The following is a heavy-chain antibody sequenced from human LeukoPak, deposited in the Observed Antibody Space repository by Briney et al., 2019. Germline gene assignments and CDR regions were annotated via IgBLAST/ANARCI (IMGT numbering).Heavy chain of an antibody. J-gene: IGHJ4*02. CDR1: GFTVSSNY. D-gene: IGHD2-2*01. CDR3: ARDHRNAGVFDY. V-gene: IGHV3-53*01. Sequence: PGGSQRLSCAASGFTVSSNYMSWVRQAPGKGVEWLSVIYVGGSTFYADSVKGRFTISRDNSKNTLYLQMNSLRADDTAVYYCARDHRNAGVFDYWGQGTLVTVSS. CDR2: IYVGGST.